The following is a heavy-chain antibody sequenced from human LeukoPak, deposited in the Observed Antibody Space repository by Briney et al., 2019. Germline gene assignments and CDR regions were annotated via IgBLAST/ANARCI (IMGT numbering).Heavy chain of an antibody. CDR2: INPNSGAT. J-gene: IGHJ4*02. CDR3: ARITDLTIFGVVLISGFFDY. V-gene: IGHV1-2*02. CDR1: GYTFTGYY. D-gene: IGHD3-3*01. Sequence: ASVKVSCKASGYTFTGYYMHWVRQAPGQGLEWMGWINPNSGATNYTQNFQGRVTMTRDTSISTAYMELIRLRSDDTAVYYCARITDLTIFGVVLISGFFDYWGQGTLVTVSS.